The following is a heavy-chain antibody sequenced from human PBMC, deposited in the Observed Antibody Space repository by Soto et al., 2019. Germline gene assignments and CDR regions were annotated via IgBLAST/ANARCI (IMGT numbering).Heavy chain of an antibody. Sequence: AXVKVSCKASGYTFTSYDINWVRQATGQGLEWMGWMNPNSGNTGYAQKFQGRVTMTRNTSISTAYMELSSLRSEDTAVYYCARDTAAAGIFDYWGQGTLVTVSS. CDR1: GYTFTSYD. CDR3: ARDTAAAGIFDY. V-gene: IGHV1-8*01. D-gene: IGHD6-13*01. CDR2: MNPNSGNT. J-gene: IGHJ4*02.